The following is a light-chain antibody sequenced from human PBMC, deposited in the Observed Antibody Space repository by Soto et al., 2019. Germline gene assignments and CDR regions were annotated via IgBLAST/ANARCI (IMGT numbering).Light chain of an antibody. V-gene: IGKV1-5*03. CDR1: QTISSW. CDR2: KAS. J-gene: IGKJ1*01. CDR3: QQYNNWPRT. Sequence: DIQMTQSPSPLFGSVGDRVTIPGRASQTISSWLSSYQQKPAKPPKLLIYKASSLESGVPSRFSGSGSGTEFTLTISSLQPDDFAVYYCQQYNNWPRTFGQGTKVDIK.